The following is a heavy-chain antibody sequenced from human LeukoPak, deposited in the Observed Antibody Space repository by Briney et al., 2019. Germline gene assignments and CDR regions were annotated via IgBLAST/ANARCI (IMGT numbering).Heavy chain of an antibody. Sequence: ASVKVSCKASGYTFTGYYMHWVRQAPGQGLEWMGRINPNSGGTNYAQKFQGRVTMTRDTSISTAYMELSRLRSDDTAVYYCARSSGMGATLYYYYYGMDVWGQGTTVTVSS. J-gene: IGHJ6*02. CDR1: GYTFTGYY. D-gene: IGHD1-26*01. CDR3: ARSSGMGATLYYYYYGMDV. V-gene: IGHV1-2*06. CDR2: INPNSGGT.